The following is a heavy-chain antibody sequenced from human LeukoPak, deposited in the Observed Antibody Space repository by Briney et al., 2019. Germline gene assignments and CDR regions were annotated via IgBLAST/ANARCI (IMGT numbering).Heavy chain of an antibody. CDR1: GFTFSSYE. J-gene: IGHJ6*03. CDR2: IRYDGSNK. Sequence: GGSLRLSCAASGFTFSSYEMNWVRQAPGKGLEWVAFIRYDGSNKYYADSVKGLFTISRDNSKNTLYLQMNSLRAEDTAVYYCAKGSKAVIFTRDHYMDVWGKGSTVTISS. CDR3: AKGSKAVIFTRDHYMDV. D-gene: IGHD3-3*01. V-gene: IGHV3-30*02.